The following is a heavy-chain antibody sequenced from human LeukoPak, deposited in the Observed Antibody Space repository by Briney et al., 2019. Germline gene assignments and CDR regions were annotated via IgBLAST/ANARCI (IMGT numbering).Heavy chain of an antibody. J-gene: IGHJ3*02. Sequence: GGSLRLSCAASGFTFSSYAMSRVRQAPGKGLEWVSAISGSGGSTYYADSVKGRFTISRDNSKNTLYLQMNSLRAEDTAVYYCAKDKWRTMVRGVTFDIWGQGTMVTVSS. CDR1: GFTFSSYA. D-gene: IGHD3-10*01. V-gene: IGHV3-23*01. CDR2: ISGSGGST. CDR3: AKDKWRTMVRGVTFDI.